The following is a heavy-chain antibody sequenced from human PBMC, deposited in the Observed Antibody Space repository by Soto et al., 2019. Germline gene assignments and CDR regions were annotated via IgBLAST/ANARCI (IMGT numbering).Heavy chain of an antibody. V-gene: IGHV3-23*01. J-gene: IGHJ6*03. CDR1: GFTLSSYA. CDR2: ISGSGGST. Sequence: GGSLRLSCAASGFTLSSYAMSWGRQAPGKGLEWGSAISGSGGSTYYADSVKGRFTISRDNSKNTLYLQMNSLRAEDTAVYYCAKDPFSYDFWSGPRWPYYYYMDVWGKGTTVTVSS. CDR3: AKDPFSYDFWSGPRWPYYYYMDV. D-gene: IGHD3-3*01.